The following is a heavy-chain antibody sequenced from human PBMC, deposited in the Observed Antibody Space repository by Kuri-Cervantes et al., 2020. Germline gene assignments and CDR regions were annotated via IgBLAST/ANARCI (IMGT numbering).Heavy chain of an antibody. CDR3: AREPALTGYFY. V-gene: IGHV3-7*01. D-gene: IGHD3-9*01. J-gene: IGHJ4*02. CDR1: GFTFGDYA. CDR2: IKQDGSEK. Sequence: GESLKISCTASGFTFGDYAMSWVRQAPGKGLEWVANIKQDGSEKYYVDSVKGRFTISRDNAKNSLYLQMNSLRAEDTAVYYCAREPALTGYFYWGQGTLVTVSS.